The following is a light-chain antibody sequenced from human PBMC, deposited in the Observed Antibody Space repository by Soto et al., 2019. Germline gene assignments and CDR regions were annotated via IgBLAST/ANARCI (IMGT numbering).Light chain of an antibody. CDR3: CSYTVSTTFV. CDR1: SSDVGAYNH. Sequence: QSALTQRASVSGSPGQSITISCTGTSSDVGAYNHVSWYQHHPGKAPKLMIYEVSNRPSGLSDRFSGSKSGNTASLTISGPQAEDEADYYCCSYTVSTTFVFGSGTKLTVL. V-gene: IGLV2-14*01. J-gene: IGLJ1*01. CDR2: EVS.